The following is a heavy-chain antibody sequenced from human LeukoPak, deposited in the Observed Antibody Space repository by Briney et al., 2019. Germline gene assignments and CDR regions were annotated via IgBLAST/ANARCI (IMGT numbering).Heavy chain of an antibody. D-gene: IGHD6-13*01. V-gene: IGHV4-34*01. CDR2: INHSGST. CDR3: ARGSSSWDY. J-gene: IGHJ4*02. Sequence: PSETLSLTCAVYGGSFSGYYWNWIRQSPGKGLEWIGEINHSGSTNYNPSLKSRVTISVDTSKNQFSLKLSSVTAADTAVYYCARGSSSWDYWGQGTLVTVSS. CDR1: GGSFSGYY.